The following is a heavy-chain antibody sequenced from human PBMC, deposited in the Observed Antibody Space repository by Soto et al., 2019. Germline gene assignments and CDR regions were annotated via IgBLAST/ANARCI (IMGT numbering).Heavy chain of an antibody. CDR3: AKLWSSGWYTDYYYYYGMDV. J-gene: IGHJ6*01. Sequence: GGSLRLSCAASGFTFSSYSMNWVRQAPGKGLEWVSSISSSSSYIYYADSVKGRFTISRDNAKNSLYLQMNSLRAEDTAVYYCAKLWSSGWYTDYYYYYGMDVWGQGTTVTVSS. CDR1: GFTFSSYS. CDR2: ISSSSSYI. V-gene: IGHV3-21*01. D-gene: IGHD6-19*01.